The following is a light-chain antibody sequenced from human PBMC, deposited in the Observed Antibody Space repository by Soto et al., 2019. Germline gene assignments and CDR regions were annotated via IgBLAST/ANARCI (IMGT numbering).Light chain of an antibody. Sequence: EIVLTQSPGTLSLSPGEGAILSYSASQSVSSNYLAWYQQKPGQAPRLLMYGASSRATGIPDRFSGSGSGTDFTLTISRLEPEDFAVYYCQQYGRSPPITFGQGTRLQIK. J-gene: IGKJ5*01. CDR2: GAS. CDR1: QSVSSNY. CDR3: QQYGRSPPIT. V-gene: IGKV3-20*01.